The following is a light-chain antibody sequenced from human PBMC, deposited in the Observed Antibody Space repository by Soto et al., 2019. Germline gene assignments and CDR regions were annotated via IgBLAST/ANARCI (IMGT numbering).Light chain of an antibody. CDR3: QQCNSYTGT. Sequence: IPLSQSPTSLSASLLDRDTITFQASQDISSYLTWYQQKPGKAPKLLIYDASNLERGVPSRFSGSGSGTDFTFTISSLQPEDIATYYCQQCNSYTGTFGAGTKVDIK. J-gene: IGKJ4*02. CDR2: DAS. V-gene: IGKV1-33*01. CDR1: QDISSY.